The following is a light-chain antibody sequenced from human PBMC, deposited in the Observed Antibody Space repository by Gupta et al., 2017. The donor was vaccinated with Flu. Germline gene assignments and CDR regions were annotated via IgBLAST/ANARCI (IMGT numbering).Light chain of an antibody. V-gene: IGLV3-1*01. Sequence: SYDLTQLPSVSVSSGQPAPITCSGERLGDRYVCWYQHKAGQSPLLVIYQDNKRPSGLPERYSGSNSGNTATLTISGTQALDEADYYCQTWDGTTVFGGGTKLTVL. CDR2: QDN. J-gene: IGLJ3*02. CDR3: QTWDGTTV. CDR1: RLGDRY.